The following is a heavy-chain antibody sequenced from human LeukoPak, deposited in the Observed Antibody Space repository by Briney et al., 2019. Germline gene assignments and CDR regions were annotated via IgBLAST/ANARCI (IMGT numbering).Heavy chain of an antibody. CDR1: GGTFSSYA. D-gene: IGHD3-3*01. CDR2: IIPIFGTA. Sequence: GASVKVSCKASGGTFSSYAISWVRQAPGQGLEWMGGIIPIFGTANYAQKFQGRVTITADESTSTAYMELSSLRSDDTAVYYCARTDRGFDFWSGYYPGDYWGQGTLVTVSS. V-gene: IGHV1-69*13. J-gene: IGHJ4*02. CDR3: ARTDRGFDFWSGYYPGDY.